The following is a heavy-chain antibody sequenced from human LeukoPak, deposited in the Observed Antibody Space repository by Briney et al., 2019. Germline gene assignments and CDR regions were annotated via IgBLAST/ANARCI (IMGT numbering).Heavy chain of an antibody. D-gene: IGHD2-15*01. J-gene: IGHJ6*03. CDR2: IYYSGST. CDR3: ARQGYCSGGSCPHCYYYYYMDV. V-gene: IGHV4-59*08. Sequence: SETLSLTCTVSGGSISSYYWSWIRQPPGKGLEWIGYIYYSGSTNYNPSLKSRVTISVDTSKNQFSLKLSSVTAADTAVYYCARQGYCSGGSCPHCYYYYYMDVWGKGTTVTVSS. CDR1: GGSISSYY.